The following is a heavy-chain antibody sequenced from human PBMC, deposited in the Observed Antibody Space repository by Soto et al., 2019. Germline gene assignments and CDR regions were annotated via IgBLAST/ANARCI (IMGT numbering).Heavy chain of an antibody. CDR3: ASLAGYCSGDSCRIDY. V-gene: IGHV4-39*01. CDR1: GGSISSSSYY. J-gene: IGHJ4*02. Sequence: QLQLQESGPGLVKPSETLSLTCTVSGGSISSSSYYWVWIRQAPGKGREWIGSIYYSGSTYYNLSLKSRVTISVDTYKHLFSMKLSSVTAADTALYFWASLAGYCSGDSCRIDYWGQGTLVTVSS. CDR2: IYYSGST. D-gene: IGHD2-15*01.